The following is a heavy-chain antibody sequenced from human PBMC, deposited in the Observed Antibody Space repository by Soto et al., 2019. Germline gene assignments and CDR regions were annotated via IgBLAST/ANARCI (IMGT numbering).Heavy chain of an antibody. D-gene: IGHD4-17*01. CDR3: ARGGLSVTKNVYYYYYMDV. V-gene: IGHV1-2*04. CDR2: INPNSGGT. J-gene: IGHJ6*03. CDR1: GYTFTGYY. Sequence: ASVKVSCKASGYTFTGYYMHWVRQAPGQGLEWMGWINPNSGGTNYAQKFQGWVTMTRDTSISTAYMELSRLRSDDTAVYYCARGGLSVTKNVYYYYYMDVWGKGTTVTVSS.